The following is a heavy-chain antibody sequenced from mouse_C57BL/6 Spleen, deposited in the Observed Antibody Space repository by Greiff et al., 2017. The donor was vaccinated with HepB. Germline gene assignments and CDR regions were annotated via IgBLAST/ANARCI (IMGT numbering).Heavy chain of an antibody. D-gene: IGHD2-4*01. J-gene: IGHJ3*01. CDR1: GFTFSSYG. CDR3: VRHAEDYDFDEGFAY. V-gene: IGHV5-6*01. CDR2: ISSGGSYT. Sequence: EVQRVESGGDLVKPGGSLKLSCAASGFTFSSYGMSWVRQTPDKRLEWVATISSGGSYTYYPDSVKGRFTISRDNAKNNMYLQMSSLKSEDTDMCYCVRHAEDYDFDEGFAYWGQGTLVTVSA.